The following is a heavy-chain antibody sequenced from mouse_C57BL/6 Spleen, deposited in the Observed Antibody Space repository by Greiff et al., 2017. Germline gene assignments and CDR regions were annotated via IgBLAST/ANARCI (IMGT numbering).Heavy chain of an antibody. Sequence: VQLQQPGAELVKPGASVKLSCKASGYTFTSYWMQWVQQRPGQGLEWIGEIDPSDSYTNYNQKFKGKATLTVDTSSSTAYMQLSSLTSEDSAVYYCARGGTAQEDWGQGTTLTVSS. CDR1: GYTFTSYW. J-gene: IGHJ2*01. D-gene: IGHD3-2*02. CDR2: IDPSDSYT. CDR3: ARGGTAQED. V-gene: IGHV1-50*01.